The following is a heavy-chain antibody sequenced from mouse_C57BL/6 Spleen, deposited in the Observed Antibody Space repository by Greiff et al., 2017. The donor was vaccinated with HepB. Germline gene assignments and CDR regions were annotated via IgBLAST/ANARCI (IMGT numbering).Heavy chain of an antibody. Sequence: QVQLQQPGAELVKPGASVKMSCKASGYTFTSYWMTWVKQRPGQGLEWIGDIYPGSGSTNYNEKFKGKATFTVDTSYSTAYMQLSSLTSEDSAVYSCARRGITTGYYYAMDYWGQGTSVTVSS. CDR2: IYPGSGST. CDR3: ARRGITTGYYYAMDY. D-gene: IGHD2-4*01. J-gene: IGHJ4*01. V-gene: IGHV1-55*01. CDR1: GYTFTSYW.